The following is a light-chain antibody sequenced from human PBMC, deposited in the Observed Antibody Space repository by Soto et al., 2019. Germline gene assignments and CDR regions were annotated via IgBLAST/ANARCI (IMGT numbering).Light chain of an antibody. CDR3: SSYTSSSTLI. CDR1: NSDVGGYKY. J-gene: IGLJ2*01. V-gene: IGLV2-14*01. Sequence: QSVLTQPASVSGSPGQSITISCNGTNSDVGGYKYVSWYQQHPGKAPKLMIYEVSDRPSGVSNRFSGSKSGNTASLMISGLQAEDEADYYCSSYTSSSTLIFGGGTKLTVL. CDR2: EVS.